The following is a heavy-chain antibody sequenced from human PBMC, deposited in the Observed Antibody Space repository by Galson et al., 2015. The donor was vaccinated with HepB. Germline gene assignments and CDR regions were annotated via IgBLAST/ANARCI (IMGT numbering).Heavy chain of an antibody. CDR1: GFTFSGYR. Sequence: SLRLSCAAAGFTFSGYRMTWVRQAPGKGLEWVANIKEDESEKYYVDSVKGRFTISRDNAKNSLYLQLNSPRAEDTAVYFCARFAGGGYSTSWYRSGFDYWGQGTLVIVSS. J-gene: IGHJ4*02. CDR2: IKEDESEK. D-gene: IGHD6-13*01. CDR3: ARFAGGGYSTSWYRSGFDY. V-gene: IGHV3-7*05.